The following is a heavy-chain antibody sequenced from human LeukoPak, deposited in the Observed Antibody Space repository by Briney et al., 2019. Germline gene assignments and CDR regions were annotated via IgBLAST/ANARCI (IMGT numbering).Heavy chain of an antibody. D-gene: IGHD3-10*01. Sequence: SETLSLTCAVYGGSFSGYYRSWIRQPPGKGLEWIGEINHSGSTNYNPSLKSRVTISVDTSKNQFSLKLSSVTAADTAVYYCATRRRGYGSGIYYYYMDVWGKGTTVTVSS. CDR2: INHSGST. CDR1: GGSFSGYY. V-gene: IGHV4-34*01. CDR3: ATRRRGYGSGIYYYYMDV. J-gene: IGHJ6*03.